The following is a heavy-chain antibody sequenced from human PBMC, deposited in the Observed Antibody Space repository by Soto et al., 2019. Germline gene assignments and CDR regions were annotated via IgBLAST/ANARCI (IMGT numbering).Heavy chain of an antibody. CDR1: GGSFSGYY. V-gene: IGHV4-34*01. J-gene: IGHJ4*02. CDR3: ARVDDY. CDR2: INHRGST. Sequence: SETLSLTCAVYGGSFSGYYWSWIRQPPGKGLEWIGEINHRGSTKYNPSLKSRITISVDTPKNQFSLKVSSVSAADTAVYYCARVDDYWGRGTLVTVSS.